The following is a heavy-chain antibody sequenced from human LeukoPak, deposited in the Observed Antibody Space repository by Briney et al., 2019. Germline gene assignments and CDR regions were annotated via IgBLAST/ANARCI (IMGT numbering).Heavy chain of an antibody. V-gene: IGHV4-59*08. Sequence: SETLSLTCTVSGGSISSYDWSWIRQPPGKGLEWIGYIYYSGSTKYNPSLKSRVTISVDTSKNQFSLKLRFVTAAGTAVYYCARPTSPRDDLWFDPWGQGTLVTVSS. J-gene: IGHJ5*02. CDR3: ARPTSPRDDLWFDP. CDR2: IYYSGST. CDR1: GGSISSYD. D-gene: IGHD5-24*01.